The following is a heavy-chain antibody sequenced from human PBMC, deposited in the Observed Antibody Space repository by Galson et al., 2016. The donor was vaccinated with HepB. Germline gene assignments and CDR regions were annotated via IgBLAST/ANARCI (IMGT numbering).Heavy chain of an antibody. CDR1: GFTFKTYW. CDR3: CQALGAGA. J-gene: IGHJ5*02. D-gene: IGHD4/OR15-4a*01. Sequence: SLSLSCAASGFTFKTYWMDWVRQVPGKGPMWVAAISPDGSIPGYADSVKGRFTITRDNAKNTLHLQMKSLTADDTAIYYRCQALGAGAWGQGILVTVSS. V-gene: IGHV3-74*01. CDR2: ISPDGSIP.